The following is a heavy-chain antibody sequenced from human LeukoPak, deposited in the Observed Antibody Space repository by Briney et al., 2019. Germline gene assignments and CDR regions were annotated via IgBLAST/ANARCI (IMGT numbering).Heavy chain of an antibody. V-gene: IGHV3-21*01. D-gene: IGHD1-26*01. Sequence: GGSLRLSCAASGFTFSSYNMNWVRQAPGKGLEWVSSISSSSSYIYYADSVKGRFTTSRDNAKNSLFLQMNSLRAEDTAVYYCARRIIGATYGMDVWGQGTTVTVSS. J-gene: IGHJ6*02. CDR1: GFTFSSYN. CDR2: ISSSSSYI. CDR3: ARRIIGATYGMDV.